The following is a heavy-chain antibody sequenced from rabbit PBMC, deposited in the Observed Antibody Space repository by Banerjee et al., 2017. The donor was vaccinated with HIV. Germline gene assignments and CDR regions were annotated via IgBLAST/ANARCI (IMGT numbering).Heavy chain of an antibody. D-gene: IGHD1-1*01. J-gene: IGHJ4*01. CDR2: IYAGSSGST. Sequence: QSLEESGGDLVKPGASLTLTCTASGFSFSSSYWICWVRQAPGKGLEWIACIYAGSSGSTYYASWAKGRFTISKTSSTTLTLQMTSLTAADTATYFCARSRGYASDGDGYFNLWGQGTLVTVS. CDR1: GFSFSSSYW. V-gene: IGHV1S40*01. CDR3: ARSRGYASDGDGYFNL.